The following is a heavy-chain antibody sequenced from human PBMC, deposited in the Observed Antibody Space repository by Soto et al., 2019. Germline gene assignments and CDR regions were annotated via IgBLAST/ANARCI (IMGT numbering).Heavy chain of an antibody. V-gene: IGHV1-18*01. J-gene: IGHJ4*02. CDR2: ISAYNGNT. D-gene: IGHD3-22*01. CDR1: GYTFTSYG. CDR3: ARDKSESKYYYDSSGYLYY. Sequence: ASVKVSCKASGYTFTSYGISWVRQAPGQGLEWMGWISAYNGNTNYAQKLQGRVTMTTDTSTSTAYMELRSLRSGDTAVYYCARDKSESKYYYDSSGYLYYWGQGTLVTVSS.